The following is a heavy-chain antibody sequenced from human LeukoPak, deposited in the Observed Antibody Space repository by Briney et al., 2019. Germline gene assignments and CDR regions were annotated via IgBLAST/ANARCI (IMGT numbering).Heavy chain of an antibody. D-gene: IGHD3-22*01. CDR1: GFTFSNYG. Sequence: QAGGSLRLSCAASGFTFSNYGMSWVRQAPGKGLEWVANIKQDGSEKYYVDSVKGRFTISRDNAKNSLYLQMNSLRAEDTAVYYCARADDSSGYYYDTLDYWGQGTLVTVSS. V-gene: IGHV3-7*01. CDR3: ARADDSSGYYYDTLDY. CDR2: IKQDGSEK. J-gene: IGHJ4*02.